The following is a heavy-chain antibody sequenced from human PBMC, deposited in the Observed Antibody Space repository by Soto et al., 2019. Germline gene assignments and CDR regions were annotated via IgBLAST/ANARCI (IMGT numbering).Heavy chain of an antibody. V-gene: IGHV3-7*04. CDR2: IKQDGSEK. CDR1: GGTCINYW. CDR3: ARSRYLEY. D-gene: IGHD1-20*01. J-gene: IGHJ4*02. Sequence: GGSLRLSCAVSGGTCINYWMSWVRQAPGKGLEWVANIKQDGSEKNYVDSVEGRFTISRDNAKNSLYLQMNSLRAEDTAVYYCARSRYLEYWGQGTLVTVSS.